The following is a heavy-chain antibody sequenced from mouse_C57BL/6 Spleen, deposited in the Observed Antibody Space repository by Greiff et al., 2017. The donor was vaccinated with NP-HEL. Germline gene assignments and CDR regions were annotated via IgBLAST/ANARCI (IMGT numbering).Heavy chain of an antibody. D-gene: IGHD1-1*01. CDR3: ARSDYYGTGGFAY. CDR1: GFNIKNTY. Sequence: EVQLQQSVAELVRPGASVKLSCTASGFNIKNTYMHWVKQRPEQGLEWIGRIDPANGNTKYAPKFQGKAIITADTSSNTAYLQLSSLTSEATAIYYCARSDYYGTGGFAYWGQGTLVTVSA. J-gene: IGHJ3*01. V-gene: IGHV14-3*01. CDR2: IDPANGNT.